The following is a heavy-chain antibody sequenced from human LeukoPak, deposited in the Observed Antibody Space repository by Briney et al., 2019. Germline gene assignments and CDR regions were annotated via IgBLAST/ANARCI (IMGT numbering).Heavy chain of an antibody. CDR2: IYHTGSS. V-gene: IGHV4-59*08. D-gene: IGHD3-22*01. Sequence: SETLSLTCTVSGGSISGYYWSWIRQPPGKGLDWIVYIYHTGSSNFNPSLKSRVTISIDTSKNQFSLKLSSVTAADTAVYYCARVLIVGGLKYFDYWGQGTLVTVSS. CDR1: GGSISGYY. J-gene: IGHJ4*02. CDR3: ARVLIVGGLKYFDY.